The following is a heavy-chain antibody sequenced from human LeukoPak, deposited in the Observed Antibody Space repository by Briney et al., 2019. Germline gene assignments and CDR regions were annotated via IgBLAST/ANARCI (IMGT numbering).Heavy chain of an antibody. V-gene: IGHV1-46*01. D-gene: IGHD5-18*01. J-gene: IGHJ4*02. Sequence: ASVKVSCKASGYSFTTFYIYWVRQAPGQGLEWMGRIDPNGGSTSYAQKFQGRVTMTRDTSTSTVYMELSSLRSDDTAIYYCARGFSYACDYWGRGTLVTVSS. CDR1: GYSFTTFY. CDR3: ARGFSYACDY. CDR2: IDPNGGST.